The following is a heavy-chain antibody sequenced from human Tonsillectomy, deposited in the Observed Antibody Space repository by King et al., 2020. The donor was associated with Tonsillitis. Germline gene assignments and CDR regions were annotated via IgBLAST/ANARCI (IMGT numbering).Heavy chain of an antibody. D-gene: IGHD3/OR15-3a*01. V-gene: IGHV1-8*01. CDR1: GYTFTNYD. CDR3: ARGSFLYSYDLPTDRYYYYGMDV. CDR2: MNPNSGNT. J-gene: IGHJ6*02. Sequence: QLVQSGAEVKKPGASVKVSCKASGYTFTNYDINWVRQATGQGLEWMGWMNPNSGNTGYAQKFQGRVTMTRNTSISTAYMELSSLRSEDTAVYYCARGSFLYSYDLPTDRYYYYGMDVWGQGTTVTVSS.